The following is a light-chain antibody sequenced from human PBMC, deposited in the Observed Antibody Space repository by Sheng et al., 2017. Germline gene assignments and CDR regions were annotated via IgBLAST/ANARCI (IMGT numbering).Light chain of an antibody. Sequence: SYELTQPPSVPVSPGQTASITCSGDGLGDKFVSLVSPRSQASLLYWSSIKITSGPQGSLNDSLAPNSGNTATLTISGTQAMDEADYYCQTWDSTAGGVFGGGTKLTVL. CDR3: QTWDSTAGGV. CDR1: GLGDKF. V-gene: IGLV3-1*01. J-gene: IGLJ3*02. CDR2: KIT.